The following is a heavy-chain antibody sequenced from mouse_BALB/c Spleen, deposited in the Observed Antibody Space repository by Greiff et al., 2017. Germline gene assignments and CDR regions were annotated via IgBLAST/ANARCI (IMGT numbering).Heavy chain of an antibody. CDR2: ISSGGSYT. CDR1: GFTFSSYA. Sequence: EVMLVESGGGLVKPGGSLKLSCAASGFTFSSYAMSWVRQTPEKRLEWVATISSGGSYTYYPDSVKGRFTISRDNAKNTLYLQMSSLKSEDTAMYYCTRDGGFAYWGQGTLVTVSA. CDR3: TRDGGFAY. V-gene: IGHV5-6-4*01. J-gene: IGHJ3*01.